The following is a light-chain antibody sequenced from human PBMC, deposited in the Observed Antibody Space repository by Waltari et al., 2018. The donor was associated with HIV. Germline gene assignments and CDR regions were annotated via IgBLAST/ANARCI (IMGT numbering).Light chain of an antibody. CDR2: EVS. CDR3: FSYAGNNYLL. Sequence: QSALTQPPSASGSPGQSVTISCAGTSSDIGLYNFVSWYQHHPGKAPKLMISEVSRRPSGVPGRFSGSKSGNTASLTVSGLQAEEEAAYYCFSYAGNNYLLFGGGTKLTVL. V-gene: IGLV2-8*01. J-gene: IGLJ2*01. CDR1: SSDIGLYNF.